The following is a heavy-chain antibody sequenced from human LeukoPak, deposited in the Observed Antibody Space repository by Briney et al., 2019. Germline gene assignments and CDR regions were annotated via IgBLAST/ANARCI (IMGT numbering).Heavy chain of an antibody. V-gene: IGHV3-7*02. CDR3: ARRAVGGQRSGYFDY. Sequence: QPGGSLRLSCAASGFTFSNYWMSWVRQAPGKGPEWVANIKEDGSEKYSVDSVKGRFTISRDNTKNSLYLQMNSLRAEDTAVYYCARRAVGGQRSGYFDYWGQGTLVTVSS. CDR2: IKEDGSEK. D-gene: IGHD6-19*01. J-gene: IGHJ4*02. CDR1: GFTFSNYW.